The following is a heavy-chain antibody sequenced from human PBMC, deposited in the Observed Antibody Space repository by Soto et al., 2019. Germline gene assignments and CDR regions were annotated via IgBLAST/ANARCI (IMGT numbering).Heavy chain of an antibody. CDR1: GYSFASYW. Sequence: GESLKISCQGSGYSFASYWIGWVRQMPGKDLEWMGIIYPGDSDTRYSPSFQGQVTISADKSLRTAYLQWTSLEASDTALYYCARTRSFTLGFYYDGMDVWGQGTTVTVSS. V-gene: IGHV5-51*01. J-gene: IGHJ6*02. D-gene: IGHD6-6*01. CDR3: ARTRSFTLGFYYDGMDV. CDR2: IYPGDSDT.